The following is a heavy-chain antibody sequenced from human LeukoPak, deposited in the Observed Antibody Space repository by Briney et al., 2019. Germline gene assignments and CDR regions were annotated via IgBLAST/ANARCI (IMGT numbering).Heavy chain of an antibody. V-gene: IGHV4-4*07. Sequence: PSETLSLTCTGSGGSISSYYWSWIRQPAGKGLQWIGRIYTSGSTNYNPSLKSRVTMSVDTSKNQFSLKLSSVTAADTAVYYCARDSDYDFWSGSRYDYYMDVWGKGTTVTVSS. CDR3: ARDSDYDFWSGSRYDYYMDV. J-gene: IGHJ6*03. D-gene: IGHD3-3*01. CDR2: IYTSGST. CDR1: GGSISSYY.